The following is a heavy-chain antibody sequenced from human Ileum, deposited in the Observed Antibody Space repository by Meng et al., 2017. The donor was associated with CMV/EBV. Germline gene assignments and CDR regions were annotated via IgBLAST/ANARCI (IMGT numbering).Heavy chain of an antibody. CDR3: ARGINCSSTSCYTPRGTFDY. D-gene: IGHD2-2*02. J-gene: IGHJ4*02. V-gene: IGHV4-34*01. CDR1: FNGYY. Sequence: FNGYYWTWIRQSPGKGLEWIGEIKHSGGTNYNPSLKSRVTISVDTSKNQFSLKLSSVTAADTAVYYCARGINCSSTSCYTPRGTFDYWGQGTLVTVSS. CDR2: IKHSGGT.